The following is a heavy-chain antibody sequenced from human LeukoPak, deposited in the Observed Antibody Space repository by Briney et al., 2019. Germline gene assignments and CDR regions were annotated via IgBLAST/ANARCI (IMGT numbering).Heavy chain of an antibody. CDR2: IDTEDGET. J-gene: IGHJ6*04. CDR1: GYTFSDYN. Sequence: ASVKISCKASGYTFSDYNKHWVQYAPGKGLEWMGRIDTEDGETIYAERFQGRVTITADTSTNTAYMELTSLRSDDTAVYYCTTDRVDRSFDVWGKGTAVSVSS. V-gene: IGHV1-69-2*01. D-gene: IGHD3-10*01. CDR3: TTDRVDRSFDV.